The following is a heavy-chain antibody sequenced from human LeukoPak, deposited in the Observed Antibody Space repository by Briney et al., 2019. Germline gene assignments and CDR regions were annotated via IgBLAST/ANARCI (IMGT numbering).Heavy chain of an antibody. V-gene: IGHV3-30*02. Sequence: GGSLRLPCAASGFTLRNYDMHWVRQAPGKGLEWVAFMRFDGSDRYYTESVKGRFTVYRDSSKNTLFLQMNNMRAEDTAVYYCAKDWTGTKPFDLWGRGTLVTVSS. CDR2: MRFDGSDR. D-gene: IGHD3/OR15-3a*01. J-gene: IGHJ2*01. CDR3: AKDWTGTKPFDL. CDR1: GFTLRNYD.